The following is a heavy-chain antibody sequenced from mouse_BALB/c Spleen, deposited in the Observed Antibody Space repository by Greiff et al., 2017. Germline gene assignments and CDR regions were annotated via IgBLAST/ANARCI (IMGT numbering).Heavy chain of an antibody. Sequence: EVQLQESGPGLVKPSQSLSLSCTVTGYSITSDYAWNWIRQFPGNKREWMGYISYSGSTSYNPSLKSRISITRDTSKNPFFLQLNSVTTEDTATYDCARLNLQTGHLDYWGQGTSVTVSS. CDR3: ARLNLQTGHLDY. J-gene: IGHJ4*01. CDR1: GYSITSDYA. V-gene: IGHV3-2*02. CDR2: ISYSGST. D-gene: IGHD2-1*01.